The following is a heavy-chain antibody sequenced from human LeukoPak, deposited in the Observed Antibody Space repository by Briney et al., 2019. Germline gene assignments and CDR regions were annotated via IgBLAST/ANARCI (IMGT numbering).Heavy chain of an antibody. Sequence: GGSLRLSCAASGCTFSSYAMSWVRQAPGKGLEWVSAISGSGGSTYYADSVKGRFTISRDNSKNTLYLQMNSLRAEYTAVYYFAKIKDSRTSGSYSDYWGQGTLVTVSS. J-gene: IGHJ4*02. CDR3: AKIKDSRTSGSYSDY. V-gene: IGHV3-23*01. CDR1: GCTFSSYA. CDR2: ISGSGGST. D-gene: IGHD3-10*01.